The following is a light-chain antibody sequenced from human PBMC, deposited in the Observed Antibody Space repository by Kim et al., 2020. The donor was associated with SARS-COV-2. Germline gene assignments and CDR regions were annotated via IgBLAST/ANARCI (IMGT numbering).Light chain of an antibody. CDR2: KDS. Sequence: SYELTQPPSGSVSPGQTARITCSGDALPKQYAYWYQQKPGQAPVLVIYKDSERPSGIPERFSGSSSGTTVTLTISGVQAEDEADYYCQSADSSGTHVVFG. CDR1: ALPKQY. J-gene: IGLJ2*01. V-gene: IGLV3-25*03. CDR3: QSADSSGTHVV.